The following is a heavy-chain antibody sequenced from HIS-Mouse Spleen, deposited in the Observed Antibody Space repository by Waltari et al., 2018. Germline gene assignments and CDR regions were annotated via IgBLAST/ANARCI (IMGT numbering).Heavy chain of an antibody. Sequence: QLQLQESGPGLVKPSETLSLTCPVSGGSSSSSSYYWGGIRQPPGKGLEWIGSIYYSGSTYYNPSLKSRVTISVDTSKNQFSLKLSSVTAADTAVYYCAREIPYSSSWYDWYFDLWGRGTLVTVSS. J-gene: IGHJ2*01. V-gene: IGHV4-39*07. CDR2: IYYSGST. D-gene: IGHD6-13*01. CDR3: AREIPYSSSWYDWYFDL. CDR1: GGSSSSSSYY.